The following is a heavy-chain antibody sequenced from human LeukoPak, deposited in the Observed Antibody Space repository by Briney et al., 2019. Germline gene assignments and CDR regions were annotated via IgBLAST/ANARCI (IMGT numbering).Heavy chain of an antibody. J-gene: IGHJ1*01. CDR2: INTDGSST. V-gene: IGHV3-74*01. Sequence: GGSLRLSCAASGFTFSSYWMHWVRQAPGKGLVWVSRINTDGSSTSYADSVKGRFTISRDNAKNTLYLQTNSLRAEDTAVYYCARGVGYCSSTSCLQHWGQGTLVTVSS. D-gene: IGHD2-2*03. CDR1: GFTFSSYW. CDR3: ARGVGYCSSTSCLQH.